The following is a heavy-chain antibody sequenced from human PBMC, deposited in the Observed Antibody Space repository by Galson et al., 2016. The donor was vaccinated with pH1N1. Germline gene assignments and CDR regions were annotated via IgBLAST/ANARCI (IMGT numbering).Heavy chain of an antibody. CDR3: AKVTDVCTVTRCFPYGMHA. CDR2: ISGSGGTT. V-gene: IGHV3-23*01. CDR1: GFTFSRYA. Sequence: SLRLSCAASGFTFSRYAMYWVRQAPGKGLEWVSAISGSGGTTHDADSVKGRFTTSSDNSKNTLYLQMHCLRAEDTATYYCAKVTDVCTVTRCFPYGMHAWGQGTTVTVSS. J-gene: IGHJ6*02. D-gene: IGHD2-2*01.